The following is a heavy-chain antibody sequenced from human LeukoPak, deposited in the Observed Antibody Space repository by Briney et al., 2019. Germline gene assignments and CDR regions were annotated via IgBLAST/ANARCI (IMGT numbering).Heavy chain of an antibody. J-gene: IGHJ3*02. CDR3: ASLQGDIAAVEADPGAFDI. D-gene: IGHD6-13*01. Sequence: SETLSLTCTVSGGSISSGSYSWSWIRQPAGKGLEWIGHIYSSGSTNYNPSLKSRVTISLDTSKNQFSLKLSSVTAADTAVYYCASLQGDIAAVEADPGAFDIWGQGTMVTVSS. V-gene: IGHV4-61*09. CDR1: GGSISSGSYS. CDR2: IYSSGST.